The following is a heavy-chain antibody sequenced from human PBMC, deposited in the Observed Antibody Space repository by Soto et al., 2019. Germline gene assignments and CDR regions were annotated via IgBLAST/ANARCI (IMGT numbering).Heavy chain of an antibody. CDR3: ARASLNYYDSSGYYYGSF. Sequence: NLGGSLRLSCAASGFTFSSYSMNWVRQAPGKGLEWVSSISSSSSYIYYADSVKGRFTISRDNAKNSLYLQMNSLRAEDTAVYYCARASLNYYDSSGYYYGSFWGQGTLVTVSS. CDR1: GFTFSSYS. CDR2: ISSSSSYI. J-gene: IGHJ4*02. D-gene: IGHD3-22*01. V-gene: IGHV3-21*01.